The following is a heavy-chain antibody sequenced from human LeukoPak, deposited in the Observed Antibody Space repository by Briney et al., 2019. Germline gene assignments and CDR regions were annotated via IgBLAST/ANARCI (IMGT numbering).Heavy chain of an antibody. D-gene: IGHD1-14*01. CDR3: ARFGTDALDI. CDR1: GYTFTSYY. V-gene: IGHV1-46*01. Sequence: ASVKVSCKTSGYTFTSYYIHWVRQAPGQGLEWLGIINPSGGSTTYAQKFQGRVTMTTDTSTSTVYMELTRLRSDDTAIYYCARFGTDALDIWGQGTMVTVSS. J-gene: IGHJ3*02. CDR2: INPSGGST.